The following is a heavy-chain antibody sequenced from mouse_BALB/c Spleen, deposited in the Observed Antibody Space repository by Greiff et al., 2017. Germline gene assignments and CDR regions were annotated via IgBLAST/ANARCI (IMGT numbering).Heavy chain of an antibody. V-gene: IGHV1S22*01. Sequence: LQQPGSELVRPGASVKLSCKASGYTFTSYWMHWVKQRHGQGLEWIGNIYPGSGSTNYDEKFKSKGTLTVDTSSSTAYMHLSSLTSEDSAVYYCTRSYYYGSSYAMDYWGQGTSVTVSS. J-gene: IGHJ4*01. CDR2: IYPGSGST. D-gene: IGHD1-1*01. CDR3: TRSYYYGSSYAMDY. CDR1: GYTFTSYW.